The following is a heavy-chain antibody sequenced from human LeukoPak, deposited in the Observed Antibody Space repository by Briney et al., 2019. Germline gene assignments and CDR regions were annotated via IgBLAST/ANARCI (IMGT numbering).Heavy chain of an antibody. Sequence: SETLSLTCTVSGGSISSSSYYWGWIRQPPGKGLEWIGNIYYSGSTYYNPSLKSRVTISVDTSKNQFSLKLSSVTAADTAVYYCARDNRRSGMDVWGKGTTITVSS. V-gene: IGHV4-39*07. J-gene: IGHJ6*04. CDR1: GGSISSSSYY. CDR3: ARDNRRSGMDV. CDR2: IYYSGST.